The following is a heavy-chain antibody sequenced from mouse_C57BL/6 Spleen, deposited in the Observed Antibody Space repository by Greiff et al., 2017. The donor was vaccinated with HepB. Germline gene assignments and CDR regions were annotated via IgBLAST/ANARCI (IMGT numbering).Heavy chain of an antibody. Sequence: QVQLQHPGTELVKPGASVKLSCKASGYTFTSYWMHWVKQRPGQGLEWIGNINPSNGGTNYNEKFKSKATLTVDKSSSTAYMQLSSLTSEDSAVYYCARSGVDDGYYGAMDYWGQGTSVTVSS. CDR1: GYTFTSYW. J-gene: IGHJ4*01. V-gene: IGHV1-53*01. D-gene: IGHD2-3*01. CDR3: ARSGVDDGYYGAMDY. CDR2: INPSNGGT.